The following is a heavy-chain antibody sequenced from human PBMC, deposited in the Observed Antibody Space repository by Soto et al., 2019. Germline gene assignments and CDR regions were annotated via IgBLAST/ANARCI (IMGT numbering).Heavy chain of an antibody. CDR2: IYYSGST. CDR1: GGSISSSSYY. D-gene: IGHD3-10*01. Sequence: SETLSLTCTVSGGSISSSSYYWGWIRQPPGKGLEWIGSIYYSGSTYYNPSLKSRVTISVDTSKNQFSLKLSSVTAADTAVYYCARSHYYGSGSCNDYWGQGILVTVSS. V-gene: IGHV4-39*01. J-gene: IGHJ4*02. CDR3: ARSHYYGSGSCNDY.